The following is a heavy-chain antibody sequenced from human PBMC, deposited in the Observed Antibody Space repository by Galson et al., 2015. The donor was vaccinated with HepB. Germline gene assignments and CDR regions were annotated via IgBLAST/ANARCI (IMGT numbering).Heavy chain of an antibody. CDR1: GFTLSSYA. CDR2: TSSDVSDK. J-gene: IGHJ6*03. Sequence: SLRLSCATSGFTLSSYAMHWVRQAPGQGLEWVAVTSSDVSDKYYGDSVKGRFTISRDNSKSTPYLQMNSLRPEDTAVYYCARAPVATINYYFYLEVWGKGTTVTVSS. CDR3: ARAPVATINYYFYLEV. V-gene: IGHV3-30*03. D-gene: IGHD5-12*01.